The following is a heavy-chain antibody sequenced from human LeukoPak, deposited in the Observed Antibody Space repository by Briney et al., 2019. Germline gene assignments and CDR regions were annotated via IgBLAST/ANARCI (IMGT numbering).Heavy chain of an antibody. CDR3: AKDGEVSWAYQLSHFDY. V-gene: IGHV3-23*01. CDR1: AFTFSSYT. CDR2: ISNSGGST. D-gene: IGHD3-3*01. Sequence: PGGSLRLSCAASAFTFSSYTMSWVRQAPGKGLEWVSSISNSGGSTYYADSVKGRFTISRDNSKNTVYLQMNSLRAEDTAVYYCAKDGEVSWAYQLSHFDYWGQGTLVTVSS. J-gene: IGHJ4*02.